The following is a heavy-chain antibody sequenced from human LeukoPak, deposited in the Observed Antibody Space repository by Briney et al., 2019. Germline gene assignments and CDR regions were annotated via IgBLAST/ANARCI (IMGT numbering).Heavy chain of an antibody. Sequence: GGSLRLSCAASGFTFSSYWMSWVRQAPGKGLEWVANIKQDGSEKYYVDSVKGRFTISRDNAKNSLYLQMNSLRAEDTAVYYCANKGRGGSSSSSLYYYGMDVWGQGTTVTVSS. V-gene: IGHV3-7*03. CDR2: IKQDGSEK. D-gene: IGHD6-13*01. CDR3: ANKGRGGSSSSSLYYYGMDV. J-gene: IGHJ6*02. CDR1: GFTFSSYW.